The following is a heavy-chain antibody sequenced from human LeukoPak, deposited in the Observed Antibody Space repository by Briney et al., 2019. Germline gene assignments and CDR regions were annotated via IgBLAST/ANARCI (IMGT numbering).Heavy chain of an antibody. Sequence: GASVKVSCKASGYTFTGYYMHWVRQTPGQGLEWMGWINPNSGGTNYAQKFQGWVTMTRDTSTSTVYMELSSLRSEDTAVYYCARWDSPLDYWGQGTLVTVSS. D-gene: IGHD3-22*01. CDR3: ARWDSPLDY. J-gene: IGHJ4*02. CDR2: INPNSGGT. V-gene: IGHV1-2*04. CDR1: GYTFTGYY.